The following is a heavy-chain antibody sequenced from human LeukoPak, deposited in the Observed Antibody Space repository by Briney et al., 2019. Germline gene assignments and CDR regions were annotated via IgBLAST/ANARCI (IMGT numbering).Heavy chain of an antibody. J-gene: IGHJ5*02. D-gene: IGHD3-22*01. V-gene: IGHV2-5*02. CDR1: GVSLSTAGVG. Sequence: SGPTLVHPTPTLTLTCTFSGVSLSTAGVGVGWIRQPPVKALEWLALIFWDDAKRYSPSLKSRLTITRDTSKNQVVLTMTNMAPVDTATYYCAHRGDFPDSSGYYHYSPLATWGQGTLVYVSS. CDR2: IFWDDAK. CDR3: AHRGDFPDSSGYYHYSPLAT.